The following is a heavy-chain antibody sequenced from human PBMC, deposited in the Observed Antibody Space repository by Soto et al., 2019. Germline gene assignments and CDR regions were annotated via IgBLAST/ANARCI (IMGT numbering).Heavy chain of an antibody. CDR2: IKQDGSEK. J-gene: IGHJ4*02. V-gene: IGHV3-7*01. Sequence: EVQLVESGGGLVQPGGSLRLSCAASGFRFRDYWMYWVRQPPGKGLEWVANIKQDGSEKYYVDSVKGRFTISRDNARISLFLQMDSLRAEDTAVYFCARVTTMGGYWGQGTLVTVSS. D-gene: IGHD4-17*01. CDR3: ARVTTMGGY. CDR1: GFRFRDYW.